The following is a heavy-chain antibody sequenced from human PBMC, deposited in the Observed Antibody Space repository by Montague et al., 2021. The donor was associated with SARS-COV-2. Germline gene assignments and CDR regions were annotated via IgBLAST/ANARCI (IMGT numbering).Heavy chain of an antibody. D-gene: IGHD3-22*01. CDR2: ISNSGGRT. Sequence: SLRLSCAASGFTFSSYALTLFRQAPGKGLEWVSAISNSGGRTYYADSVKGRFTISRDNSKNTLYLQMNSLRGEDTAIYYCAKSGVVINPYYYYGMDVWGQGTTVTVSS. CDR1: GFTFSSYA. CDR3: AKSGVVINPYYYYGMDV. J-gene: IGHJ6*02. V-gene: IGHV3-23*01.